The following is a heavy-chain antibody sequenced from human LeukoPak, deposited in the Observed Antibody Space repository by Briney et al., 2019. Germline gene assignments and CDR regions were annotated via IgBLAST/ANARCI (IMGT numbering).Heavy chain of an antibody. CDR3: ARVSRITIFGVVPTRFDP. CDR1: DDSISDYY. CDR2: IYYSGST. J-gene: IGHJ5*02. Sequence: SETLSLTCTVSDDSISDYYRGWIRQPPGKGLEWIGYIYYSGSTSYNPSLKGRVTISVDTSKNQFSLKLSSVTAADTAVYYCARVSRITIFGVVPTRFDPWGQGTLVTVSS. V-gene: IGHV4-59*01. D-gene: IGHD3-3*01.